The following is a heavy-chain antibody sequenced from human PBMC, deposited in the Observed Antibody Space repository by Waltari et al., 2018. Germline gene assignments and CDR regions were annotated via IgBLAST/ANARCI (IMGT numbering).Heavy chain of an antibody. CDR3: ARAPSFHYGVFSVPLTLDY. Sequence: QVQLNQWGAGVLKPSETLSLTCAVYGESFSDHFWTWIRQPPGKGLEWIGQMNHRGSGTYNPSVKNRVTISVDTSMNQFSLMMTSLTAADTAVYYCARAPSFHYGVFSVPLTLDYWSQGTMVFVSS. V-gene: IGHV4-34*01. D-gene: IGHD4-17*01. CDR1: GESFSDHF. J-gene: IGHJ3*01. CDR2: MNHRGSG.